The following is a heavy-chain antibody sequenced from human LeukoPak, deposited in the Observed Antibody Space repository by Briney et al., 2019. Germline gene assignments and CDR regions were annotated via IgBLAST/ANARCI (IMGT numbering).Heavy chain of an antibody. CDR1: GYTFTGYY. D-gene: IGHD3-3*01. J-gene: IGHJ5*02. CDR3: ASAPGDTIFGMVTDNWFDP. CDR2: INPNSGGT. V-gene: IGHV1-2*02. Sequence: PGASVKVSCMASGYTFTGYYMYWVRQAPGQGLEGMGWINPNSGGTNYAQKFQGRVTMTRSTSISTAYIELSMLRSADTAVYYYASAPGDTIFGMVTDNWFDPWGQGTLVTVSS.